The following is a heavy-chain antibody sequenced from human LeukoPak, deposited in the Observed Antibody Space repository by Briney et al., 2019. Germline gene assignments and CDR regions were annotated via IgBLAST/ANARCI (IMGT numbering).Heavy chain of an antibody. CDR2: ISYSGRT. Sequence: SETLSLTCTVSGGSTSSSSFYWGWIRQPPGKGLECIGRISYSGRTYYNPSLQSRVTISVDPSKNQFSLRLSSVTAADTAVYYCARLRAYYYDSSGYYNFDFWGQGTLVTVSS. J-gene: IGHJ4*02. D-gene: IGHD3-22*01. V-gene: IGHV4-39*01. CDR1: GGSTSSSSFY. CDR3: ARLRAYYYDSSGYYNFDF.